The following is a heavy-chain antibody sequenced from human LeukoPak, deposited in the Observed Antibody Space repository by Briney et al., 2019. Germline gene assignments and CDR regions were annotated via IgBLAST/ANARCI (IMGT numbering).Heavy chain of an antibody. CDR3: TKSRSSWSDDTFDI. CDR2: ISSSSSYI. D-gene: IGHD6-13*01. V-gene: IGHV3-21*01. Sequence: PGGSLRLSCAASGFTFSSYSMNWVRQAPGKGLEWVSSISSSSSYIYYADSVKGRFTISRDNAKNSLYQQMNSLRADDTAVYYCTKSRSSWSDDTFDIWGQGTMVTVSS. CDR1: GFTFSSYS. J-gene: IGHJ3*02.